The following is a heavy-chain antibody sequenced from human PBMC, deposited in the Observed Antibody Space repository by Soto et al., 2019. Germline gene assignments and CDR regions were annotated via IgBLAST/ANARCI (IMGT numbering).Heavy chain of an antibody. Sequence: EVQLLESGGGLVQPGGSLRLSCAASGFTFSSYAMSWVRQAPGKGLEWVSAISGSGGSTYYADSVKGRFTISRDNSKNALYLQMNSLRAEDTAVYYCAKDGAVFGVVIHFDYWGQGTLVTVSS. CDR2: ISGSGGST. J-gene: IGHJ4*02. CDR3: AKDGAVFGVVIHFDY. D-gene: IGHD3-3*01. CDR1: GFTFSSYA. V-gene: IGHV3-23*01.